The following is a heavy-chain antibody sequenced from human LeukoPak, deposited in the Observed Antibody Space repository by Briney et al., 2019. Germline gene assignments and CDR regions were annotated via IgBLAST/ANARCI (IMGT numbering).Heavy chain of an antibody. D-gene: IGHD4-23*01. V-gene: IGHV4-34*01. CDR3: ARVKATVITTNFDY. CDR1: GGSFSGYY. Sequence: PSETLSLTCAVYGGSFSGYYWSWVRQPPGKGLEWIGEINHSGSTNYNPSLKSRVTISVDTSKNQFSLKLSSLTAADTAVYYCARVKATVITTNFDYWGQGTLVTVSS. CDR2: INHSGST. J-gene: IGHJ4*02.